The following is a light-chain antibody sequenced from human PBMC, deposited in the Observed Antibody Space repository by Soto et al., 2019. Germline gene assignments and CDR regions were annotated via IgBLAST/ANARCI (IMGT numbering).Light chain of an antibody. CDR3: NSYTGSGIV. CDR2: EVS. CDR1: SSDIGGYKY. Sequence: QSALTQPASVSGSPGQSITISCTGTSSDIGGYKYVSWYQQHPGKAPKLMIYEVSNRPSGVSNRFSGSKSGNTASLTISGLQAEDEADYYCNSYTGSGIVFGTGTKLTVL. J-gene: IGLJ1*01. V-gene: IGLV2-14*01.